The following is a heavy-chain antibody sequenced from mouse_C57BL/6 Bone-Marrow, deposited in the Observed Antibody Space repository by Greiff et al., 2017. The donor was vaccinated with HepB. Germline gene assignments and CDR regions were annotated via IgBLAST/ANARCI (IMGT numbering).Heavy chain of an antibody. Sequence: QVQLQQPGAELVKPGASVKVSCKASGYTFTSYWMDWVKQRPGQGLEWIGNIYPSDSETHYNQKFKDKATLTVDKSSSTAYMQLSSLTSEDSAVYYCARVGPGGAMDYWGQGTSVTVSS. CDR1: GYTFTSYW. CDR2: IYPSDSET. V-gene: IGHV1-61*01. D-gene: IGHD4-1*01. CDR3: ARVGPGGAMDY. J-gene: IGHJ4*01.